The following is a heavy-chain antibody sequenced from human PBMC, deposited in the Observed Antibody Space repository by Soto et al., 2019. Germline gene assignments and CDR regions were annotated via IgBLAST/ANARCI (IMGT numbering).Heavy chain of an antibody. CDR2: IKSKTNNYAT. D-gene: IGHD3-22*01. CDR1: GFTFSGSA. V-gene: IGHV3-73*01. J-gene: IGHJ5*02. CDR3: ARGHLVVMGNWFDP. Sequence: GGSLRLSCAASGFTFSGSAMHWVRQASGKGLEWVGHIKSKTNNYATAYAASVKGRFTIFRDDSKNTAYLQMNSLKTEDTAVYYCARGHLVVMGNWFDPWGQGTLVTVS.